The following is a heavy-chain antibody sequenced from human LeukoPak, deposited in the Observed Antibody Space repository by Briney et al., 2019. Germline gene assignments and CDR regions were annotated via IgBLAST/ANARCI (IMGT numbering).Heavy chain of an antibody. D-gene: IGHD5-12*01. CDR1: GGTFISYA. Sequence: ASVKVSCKASGGTFISYAISWVRQAPGQGLEWMGRIIPILGIANYAQKFQGRVTITADKSTSTAYMELSSLRSEDTAVYYCARDGVSPMVATAGWFDPWGQGTLVTVSS. CDR3: ARDGVSPMVATAGWFDP. V-gene: IGHV1-69*04. CDR2: IIPILGIA. J-gene: IGHJ5*02.